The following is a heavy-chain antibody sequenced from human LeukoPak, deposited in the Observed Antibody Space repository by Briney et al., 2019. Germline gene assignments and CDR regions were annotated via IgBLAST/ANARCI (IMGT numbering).Heavy chain of an antibody. V-gene: IGHV4-38-2*02. CDR3: ARDRPSGYFDY. J-gene: IGHJ4*02. Sequence: SETLSLTCSVSGYSISSGHYWGWIRQSPGKGLEWIGSLDHRGTTYYNPSVKSRVSISVDTSTNQFSLMLTSVTAADTAVYYCARDRPSGYFDYWGQGTPVTVSS. D-gene: IGHD3-10*01. CDR1: GYSISSGHY. CDR2: LDHRGTT.